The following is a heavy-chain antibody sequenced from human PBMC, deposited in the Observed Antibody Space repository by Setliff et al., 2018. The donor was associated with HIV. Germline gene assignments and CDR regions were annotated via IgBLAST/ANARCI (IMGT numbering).Heavy chain of an antibody. D-gene: IGHD3-10*01. J-gene: IGHJ4*02. V-gene: IGHV3-30*02. CDR3: AKGRTYYYGSGSYLVHFDY. CDR1: GFTFSGYG. Sequence: GGSLRLSCAASGFTFSGYGMYWVRQAPGKGLEWVAFIRYDGDNKYYADSVKGRFTISRDNSKNTLYLQMNSLRAEDTAVYYCAKGRTYYYGSGSYLVHFDYWGQGTLVTVSS. CDR2: IRYDGDNK.